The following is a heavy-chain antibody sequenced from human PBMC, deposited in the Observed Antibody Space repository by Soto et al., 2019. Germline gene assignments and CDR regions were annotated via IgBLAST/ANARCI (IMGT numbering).Heavy chain of an antibody. Sequence: SETLSLTCTVYGGSISSGGYYWSWIRQHPGKGLEWIGYIYYSGSTYYNPSLKSRVTISVDTSKNQFSLKLSSVTAADTAVYYCARVFGDYVDYWGQGTLVTVSS. CDR1: GGSISSGGYY. CDR3: ARVFGDYVDY. J-gene: IGHJ4*02. CDR2: IYYSGST. D-gene: IGHD3-10*01. V-gene: IGHV4-31*03.